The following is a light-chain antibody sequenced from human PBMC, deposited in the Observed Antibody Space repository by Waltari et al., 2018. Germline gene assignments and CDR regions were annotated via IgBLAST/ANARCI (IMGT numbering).Light chain of an antibody. CDR3: QQYYYTPYT. J-gene: IGKJ2*01. CDR2: WAS. Sequence: DIVMTQSPDSLVVSLGERATINCKSSRTLLFRSNNQNHLALYQKKAGHPPKLLIYWASTRESGVPDRFSGSGSETNFTLTISSLQPEDVAVYYCQQYYYTPYTFGQGTKLEIK. CDR1: RTLLFRSNNQNH. V-gene: IGKV4-1*01.